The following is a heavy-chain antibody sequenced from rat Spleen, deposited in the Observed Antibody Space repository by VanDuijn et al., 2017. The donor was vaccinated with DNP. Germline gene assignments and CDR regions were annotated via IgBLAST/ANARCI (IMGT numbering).Heavy chain of an antibody. Sequence: QVQLKESGPGLVQPSQTLSLTCTVSGFSLTSYSVGWVRQPPGKSLEWIAAVSSSGTTYYNSALESRLSISRDTSKSQVFLKMNSLQTEDTAMYFCVRSDYNDDSHYYGYFDHWGQGVMVTVSS. J-gene: IGHJ2*01. D-gene: IGHD1-12*02. CDR2: VSSSGTT. CDR1: GFSLTSYS. CDR3: VRSDYNDDSHYYGYFDH. V-gene: IGHV2-6*01.